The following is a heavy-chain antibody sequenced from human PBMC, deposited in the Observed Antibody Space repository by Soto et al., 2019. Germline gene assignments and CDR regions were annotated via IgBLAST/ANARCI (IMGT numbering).Heavy chain of an antibody. CDR2: IIPIFGTA. Sequence: QVQLVQSGAEVKKPGSSVKVSCKASGGTFSSCAISWVRQAPGQGLKWMGGIIPIFGTANYAQKFQGRVTITADESTSTAYMELSSLRSEDTAVYYCGVFGSGNYYYGMDVWGQGTTVTVSS. CDR1: GGTFSSCA. CDR3: GVFGSGNYYYGMDV. V-gene: IGHV1-69*12. J-gene: IGHJ6*02. D-gene: IGHD6-6*01.